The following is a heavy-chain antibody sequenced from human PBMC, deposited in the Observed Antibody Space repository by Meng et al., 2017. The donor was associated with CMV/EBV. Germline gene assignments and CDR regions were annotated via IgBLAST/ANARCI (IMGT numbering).Heavy chain of an antibody. Sequence: DSGFTVSEYSMNGVRQAPGKGLEWGSSINSSSTYIYYADAVKSRFTISRDNAKDSLSLQMSSLRAEDTAMYYCARTNGYLPSYFDYWGQGTLVTVSS. CDR1: GFTVSEYS. CDR3: ARTNGYLPSYFDY. V-gene: IGHV3-21*01. J-gene: IGHJ4*02. D-gene: IGHD5-24*01. CDR2: INSSSTYI.